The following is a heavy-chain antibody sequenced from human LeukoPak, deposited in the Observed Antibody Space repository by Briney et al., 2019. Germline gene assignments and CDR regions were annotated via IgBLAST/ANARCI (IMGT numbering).Heavy chain of an antibody. CDR1: GFAFSTYS. D-gene: IGHD6-13*01. J-gene: IGHJ4*02. Sequence: TGESLRLSCAASGFAFSTYSMNWVRQPPGKGLEWVSSISSSSNVIYYADSVKGRFTISRDNAKNLLYLQMNSLRAEDTAVYFCGRQAAPDYWGQGTLVTVSS. CDR3: GRQAAPDY. V-gene: IGHV3-21*01. CDR2: ISSSSNVI.